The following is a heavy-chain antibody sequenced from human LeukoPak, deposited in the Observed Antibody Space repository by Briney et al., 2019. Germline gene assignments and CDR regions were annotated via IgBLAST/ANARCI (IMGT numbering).Heavy chain of an antibody. Sequence: ASVKVSCKASGGTFSSYAISWVRQAPGQGLEWMGGIIPIFGTANYAQKFQGRVTITADKSMSTAYMELSSLRSEDTAVYYCARDLGCSGGSCWDVWGKGTTVTVSS. CDR3: ARDLGCSGGSCWDV. J-gene: IGHJ6*04. CDR2: IIPIFGTA. V-gene: IGHV1-69*06. D-gene: IGHD2-15*01. CDR1: GGTFSSYA.